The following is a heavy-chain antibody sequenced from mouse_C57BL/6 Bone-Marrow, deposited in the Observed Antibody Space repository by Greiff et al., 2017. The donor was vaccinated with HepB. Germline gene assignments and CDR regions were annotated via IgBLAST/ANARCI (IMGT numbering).Heavy chain of an antibody. Sequence: EVMLVESGGGLVQPGGFLSLSCAASGFTFTDYYMSWVRQPPGKALEWLGFIRNKANGYTTEYSASVKGRFTISRDNSQSILYLQMNALRAEDSATYYCAGYYYGSSYRDYWGQGTTLTVSS. CDR1: GFTFTDYY. D-gene: IGHD1-1*01. J-gene: IGHJ2*01. V-gene: IGHV7-3*01. CDR2: IRNKANGYTT. CDR3: AGYYYGSSYRDY.